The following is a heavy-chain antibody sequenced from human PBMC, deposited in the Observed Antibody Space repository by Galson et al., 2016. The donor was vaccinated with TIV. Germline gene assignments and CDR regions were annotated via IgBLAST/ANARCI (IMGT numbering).Heavy chain of an antibody. V-gene: IGHV3-53*01. D-gene: IGHD3-3*01. Sequence: SLRLSCAASGFIVNNNQMSWVRQAPGKGLEWISVIYSDGRPYYANSVAGRFTISRDDSKNTLYLQMTSLRAEDTAGYSCARDRYYDASGYYFYYYGMDVWGQGTTVTVSS. J-gene: IGHJ6*02. CDR1: GFIVNNNQ. CDR2: IYSDGRP. CDR3: ARDRYYDASGYYFYYYGMDV.